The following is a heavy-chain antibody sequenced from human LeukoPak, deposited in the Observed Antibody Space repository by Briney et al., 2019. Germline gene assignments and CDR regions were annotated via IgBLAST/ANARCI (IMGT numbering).Heavy chain of an antibody. CDR2: ISYDGSYK. V-gene: IGHV3-30*18. CDR1: GFTLSNYA. CDR3: AKDRYSGLNTIDY. D-gene: IGHD6-13*01. Sequence: GGSLRLSCAASGFTLSNYAMSWVRQAPGKGLEWVAVISYDGSYKFYADSVKGRFTISRDNSKSTLYLQMNSLRAEDTAVYYCAKDRYSGLNTIDYWGQGTLVTVSS. J-gene: IGHJ4*02.